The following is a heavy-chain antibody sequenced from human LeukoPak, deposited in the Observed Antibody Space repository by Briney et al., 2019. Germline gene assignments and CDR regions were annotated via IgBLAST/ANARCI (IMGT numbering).Heavy chain of an antibody. CDR1: GFTFSTYW. CDR2: INQDGSQM. J-gene: IGHJ4*02. Sequence: PGGSLRLSCAASGFTFSTYWMSWVRQAPGKGLEWVANINQDGSQMRYVDSVQGRFTISRDNTKNSLFLQMNSLRAEDTAVYYCARLKDDVTKLDYWGQGTLVTVSS. D-gene: IGHD2-8*01. CDR3: ARLKDDVTKLDY. V-gene: IGHV3-7*01.